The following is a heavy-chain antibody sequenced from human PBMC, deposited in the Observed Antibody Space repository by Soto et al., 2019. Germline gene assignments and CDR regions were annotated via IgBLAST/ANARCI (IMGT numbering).Heavy chain of an antibody. D-gene: IGHD6-19*01. CDR2: ISAYNGNT. Sequence: QVQLVQSGAEVKKPGASVKVACKASGYTFTSYGISWVRQAPGQGLEWMGWISAYNGNTKYAQKLQGRVTMTTDTSTRTDYMEVRSLRSDDTAVYYCARDLAVGLVDYWGEGTLVTVSS. J-gene: IGHJ4*02. V-gene: IGHV1-18*01. CDR1: GYTFTSYG. CDR3: ARDLAVGLVDY.